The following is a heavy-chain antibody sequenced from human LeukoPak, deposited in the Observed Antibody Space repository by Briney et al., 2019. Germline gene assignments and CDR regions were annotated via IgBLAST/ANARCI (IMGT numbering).Heavy chain of an antibody. D-gene: IGHD3-10*01. V-gene: IGHV3-9*01. CDR3: AKDNERGRGDAFDI. CDR2: ISWNSGSI. J-gene: IGHJ3*02. CDR1: GFTFDDYA. Sequence: GRSLRLSCAASGFTFDDYAMHWVRQAPGKGLEWVSGISWNSGSIGYADSVKGRFTISRGNAKNSLYLQMNSLRAEDTALYYCAKDNERGRGDAFDIWGQGTMVTVSS.